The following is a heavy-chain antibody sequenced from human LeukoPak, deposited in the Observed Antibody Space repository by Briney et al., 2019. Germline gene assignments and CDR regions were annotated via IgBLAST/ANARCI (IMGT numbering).Heavy chain of an antibody. CDR1: GGSILTTNW. Sequence: SGTLSLTCAVSGGSILTTNWWSWIRQTPGKGLEWIGEVHLSGASNYNPSLKSRVSMSIDKSKNQLSLKLTSVTAADTAMYYCARESGAFSPFGFWGQGTLVTVSS. CDR3: ARESGAFSPFGF. D-gene: IGHD1-26*01. V-gene: IGHV4-4*02. J-gene: IGHJ4*02. CDR2: VHLSGAS.